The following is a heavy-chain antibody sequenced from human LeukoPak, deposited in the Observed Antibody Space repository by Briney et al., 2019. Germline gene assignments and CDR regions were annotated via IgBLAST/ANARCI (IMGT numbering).Heavy chain of an antibody. J-gene: IGHJ1*01. CDR2: ISSSSSYI. Sequence: GGYLRLSCAASGFTFSSYSMNWVRQAPGKGLEWVSSISSSSSYIYYADSVKGRFTISRDNAKNSLYLQMNSLRAEDTAVYYCARDANPWAVTNKYFQHWGQGTLVTVSS. CDR1: GFTFSSYS. D-gene: IGHD4-17*01. V-gene: IGHV3-21*01. CDR3: ARDANPWAVTNKYFQH.